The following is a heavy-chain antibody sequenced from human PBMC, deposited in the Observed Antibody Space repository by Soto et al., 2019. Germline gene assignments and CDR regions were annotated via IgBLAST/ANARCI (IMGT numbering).Heavy chain of an antibody. CDR2: IYPSDSDT. CDR1: GCSFTSYW. CDR3: AKVNYYDSSGYPLGFDY. Sequence: PGESLKISCKGSGCSFTSYWIGWVRQMPGKGLEWMGFIYPSDSDTRYSPSFQGQVTISADKSINTAYLQWSSLKASDTAMYYCAKVNYYDSSGYPLGFDYWGQGTLVTVSS. D-gene: IGHD3-22*01. V-gene: IGHV5-51*01. J-gene: IGHJ4*02.